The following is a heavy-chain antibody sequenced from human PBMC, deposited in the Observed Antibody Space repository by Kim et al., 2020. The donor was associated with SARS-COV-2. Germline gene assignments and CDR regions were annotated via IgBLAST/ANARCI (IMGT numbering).Heavy chain of an antibody. Sequence: SVKVSCKASGGTFSSYAISWVRQAPGQGLEWMGGIIPIFGTANYAQKFQGRVTITADESTSTAYMELSSLRSEDTAVYYCARGARLDIVVVPAAPSTDSYYYYGMDVWGQGTTVTVSS. D-gene: IGHD2-2*03. V-gene: IGHV1-69*13. CDR1: GGTFSSYA. CDR3: ARGARLDIVVVPAAPSTDSYYYYGMDV. CDR2: IIPIFGTA. J-gene: IGHJ6*02.